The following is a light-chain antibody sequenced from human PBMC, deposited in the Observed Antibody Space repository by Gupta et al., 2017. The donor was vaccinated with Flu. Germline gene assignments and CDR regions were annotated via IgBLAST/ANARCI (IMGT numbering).Light chain of an antibody. CDR1: QSISNY. J-gene: IGKJ2*01. CDR3: PQDYNWPVST. CDR2: GAS. V-gene: IGKV3-11*01. Sequence: EIVLTQSPATLSLSLGERATLSCRASQSISNYLVWYQQKPGQAPRLLIYGASNRATGIPARFSDSASGTDXTLTMRXLEPEDFTIYNCPQDYNWPVSTF.